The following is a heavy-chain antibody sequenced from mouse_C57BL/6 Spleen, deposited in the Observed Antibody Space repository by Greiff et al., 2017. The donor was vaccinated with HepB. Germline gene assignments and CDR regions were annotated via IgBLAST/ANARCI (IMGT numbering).Heavy chain of an antibody. CDR3: SRFYGSPYYYAMDY. CDR2: INPSSGYT. J-gene: IGHJ4*01. V-gene: IGHV1-7*01. D-gene: IGHD1-1*01. CDR1: GYTFTSYW. Sequence: VQLQQSGAELAKPGASVKLSCKASGYTFTSYWMHWVKQRPGQGLEWIGYINPSSGYTKYNQKFKDKATLTEDKSSSTAYMQLSSLTYEDSAVYYWSRFYGSPYYYAMDYWGQGTSVTVSS.